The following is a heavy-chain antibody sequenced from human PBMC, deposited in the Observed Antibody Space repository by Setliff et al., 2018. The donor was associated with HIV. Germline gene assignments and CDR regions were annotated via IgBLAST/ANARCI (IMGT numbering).Heavy chain of an antibody. CDR3: HSGYDTEEQSYFDY. D-gene: IGHD5-12*01. CDR2: VNRDGSST. J-gene: IGHJ4*02. CDR1: GFTFSRYA. V-gene: IGHV3-74*01. Sequence: GGSLRLSCASSGFTFSRYAVNWVRQAPGKGLVWVSRVNRDGSSTTYADSVKDRFTISRDNAKNTLYLQMNSLRAEDTGVYYCHSGYDTEEQSYFDYWGQGALVTVSS.